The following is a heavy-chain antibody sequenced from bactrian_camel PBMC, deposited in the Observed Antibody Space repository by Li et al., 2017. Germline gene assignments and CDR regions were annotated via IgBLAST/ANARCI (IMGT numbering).Heavy chain of an antibody. CDR3: AADSWCYYSDLPASQPLRDFPY. J-gene: IGHJ6*01. V-gene: IGHV3S53*01. Sequence: VQLVESGGGSVTAGGSLRLSCSPSGYGHITKCLAWFRQSPGNEREVVATIGRDDTTNYVDSVKGRFTISRPANARNTMYLEMNSLKTEDTGVYYCAADSWCYYSDLPASQPLRDFPYWGQGTQVTVS. CDR2: IGRDDTT. D-gene: IGHD4*01. CDR1: GYGHITKC.